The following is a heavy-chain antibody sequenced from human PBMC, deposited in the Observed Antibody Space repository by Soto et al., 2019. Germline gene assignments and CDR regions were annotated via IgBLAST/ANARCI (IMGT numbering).Heavy chain of an antibody. CDR2: IWYDGSNK. D-gene: IGHD5-18*01. J-gene: IGHJ4*02. Sequence: QVQLVESGGGVVQPGRSLRLSCAASGFTFSSYGMHWVRQAPGKGLEWVAVIWYDGSNKYYADSVKGRFTISRDNSKNTLYLQMNSLRAEDTAVYYCAREYTAMRRLPDYWGQGTLVTVSS. CDR3: AREYTAMRRLPDY. V-gene: IGHV3-33*01. CDR1: GFTFSSYG.